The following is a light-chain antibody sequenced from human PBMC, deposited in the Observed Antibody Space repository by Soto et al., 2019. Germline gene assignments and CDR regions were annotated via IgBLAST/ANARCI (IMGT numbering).Light chain of an antibody. J-gene: IGKJ1*01. CDR1: QSISSY. CDR2: AAS. V-gene: IGKV1-39*01. Sequence: DIQMTQSPSSLSASVGDSVTITCRARQSISSYLNWYQQKPGKAPKLLIYAASSLQSGVPSRFSGSGSGTDFTLTISSLQPEDFATYYCQQSYSTPNTFGQGTEVEIK. CDR3: QQSYSTPNT.